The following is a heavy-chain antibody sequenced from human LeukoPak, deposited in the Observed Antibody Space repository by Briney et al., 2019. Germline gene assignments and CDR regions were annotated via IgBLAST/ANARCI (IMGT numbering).Heavy chain of an antibody. J-gene: IGHJ4*02. D-gene: IGHD6-13*01. CDR1: GFTVSSNY. Sequence: GGSLRLSCAASGFTVSSNYMSWVRQAPGKGLEWVSVIYSGGSTNYADSVKGRFTISRDSSKNTLFLQMNSLRAEDTAVYYCARDIAAAGWNYWGQGTLVTVSS. CDR3: ARDIAAAGWNY. CDR2: IYSGGST. V-gene: IGHV3-53*01.